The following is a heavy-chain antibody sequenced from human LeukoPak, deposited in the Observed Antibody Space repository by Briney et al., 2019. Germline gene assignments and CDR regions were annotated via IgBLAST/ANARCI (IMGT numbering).Heavy chain of an antibody. CDR1: GGSISSSSYY. D-gene: IGHD1-26*01. Sequence: SETLSLTCAVSGGSISSSSYYWGWIRQPPGKGLEWIGSIYYSGSTYYNPSLKSRVTISVDTSKNQFSLKLSSVTAADTAVYYCARRRDSGSFVWGQGTLVTVSS. CDR2: IYYSGST. CDR3: ARRRDSGSFV. V-gene: IGHV4-39*01. J-gene: IGHJ4*02.